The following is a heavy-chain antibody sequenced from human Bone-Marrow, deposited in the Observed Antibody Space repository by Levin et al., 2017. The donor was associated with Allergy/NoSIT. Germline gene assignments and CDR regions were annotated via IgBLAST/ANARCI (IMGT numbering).Heavy chain of an antibody. CDR3: AKEGYYDSSGYPHPWFDP. Sequence: GGSLRLSCAASGFTFSSYAMSWVRQAPGKGLEWVSAISGSGGSTYYADSVKGRFTISRDNSKNTLYLQMNSLRAEDTAVYYCAKEGYYDSSGYPHPWFDPWGQGTLVTVSS. J-gene: IGHJ5*02. D-gene: IGHD3-22*01. V-gene: IGHV3-23*01. CDR2: ISGSGGST. CDR1: GFTFSSYA.